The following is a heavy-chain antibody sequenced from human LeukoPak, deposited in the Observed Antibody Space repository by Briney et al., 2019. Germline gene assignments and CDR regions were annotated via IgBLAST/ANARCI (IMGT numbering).Heavy chain of an antibody. CDR3: ARDRPGDYGGNFFPETNDY. CDR1: GFTFSTYS. J-gene: IGHJ4*02. V-gene: IGHV3-30*03. Sequence: GGSLRLSCTASGFTFSTYSMNWVRQAPGKGLEWVAVISYDGSSKYYADSVKGRFTISRDNSKNTLYLQMNSLRAEDTAVYYCARDRPGDYGGNFFPETNDYWGQGTLVTVSS. D-gene: IGHD4-23*01. CDR2: ISYDGSSK.